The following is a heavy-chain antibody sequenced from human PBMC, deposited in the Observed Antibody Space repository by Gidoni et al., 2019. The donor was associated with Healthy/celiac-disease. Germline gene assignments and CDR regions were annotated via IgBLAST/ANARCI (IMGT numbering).Heavy chain of an antibody. CDR1: AFTVSSNF. D-gene: IGHD2-15*01. V-gene: IGHV3-53*01. J-gene: IGHJ3*02. CDR2: IYSGGST. Sequence: EVQLVESGGGLIQPGGSPRLSCAASAFTVSSNFMSWVRQAPGKGLEWVSVIYSGGSTYYADSVKGRFTISRDNSKNTLYLQMNSLRAEDTAVYYCARDFFGYCSGGSCYGAFDIWGQGTMVTVSS. CDR3: ARDFFGYCSGGSCYGAFDI.